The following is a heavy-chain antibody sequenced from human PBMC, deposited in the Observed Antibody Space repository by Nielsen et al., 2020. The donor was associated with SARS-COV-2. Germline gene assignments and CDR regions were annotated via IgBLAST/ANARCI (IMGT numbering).Heavy chain of an antibody. CDR1: GYTFITYY. J-gene: IGHJ5*02. D-gene: IGHD4-17*01. CDR2: ISPSGGGT. V-gene: IGHV1-46*01. Sequence: ASVKVSCKASGYTFITYYIHWVRQAPGQGLEWMGKISPSGGGTTYAQKFQGRVTMTTDTSTSTADMELRSLRSDDTAVYYCARGDYGDYQGFDPWGQGTLVTVSS. CDR3: ARGDYGDYQGFDP.